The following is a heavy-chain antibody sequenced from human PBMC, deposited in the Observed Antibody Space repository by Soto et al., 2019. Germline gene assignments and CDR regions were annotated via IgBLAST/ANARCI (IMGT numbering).Heavy chain of an antibody. J-gene: IGHJ4*02. Sequence: SVKVSCKASGGTFSSDRINWVRQAPGQGLEWVGGIVPIRRTADYAQTFQGRVIITADESARTSYMELRSLRSQDTAVYYCVRDSGATLSSSWGQGTLVTVSS. CDR3: VRDSGATLSSS. CDR2: IVPIRRTA. V-gene: IGHV1-69*13. CDR1: GGTFSSDR. D-gene: IGHD6-13*01.